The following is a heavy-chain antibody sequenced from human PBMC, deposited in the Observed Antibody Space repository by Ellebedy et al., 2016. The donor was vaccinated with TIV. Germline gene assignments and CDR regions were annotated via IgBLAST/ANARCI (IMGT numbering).Heavy chain of an antibody. Sequence: AASVKVSCKASGYTFTGYYIHWVRQAPGQGLEWMGWINPDSGGTNYAQNFQGRVTMTRDTSTSTASMDLRGLTSGDTAVYYCARAQPTHYGSETSPYWYYGMDVWGQGTTVTVSS. CDR3: ARAQPTHYGSETSPYWYYGMDV. CDR2: INPDSGGT. V-gene: IGHV1-2*02. D-gene: IGHD3-10*01. CDR1: GYTFTGYY. J-gene: IGHJ6*02.